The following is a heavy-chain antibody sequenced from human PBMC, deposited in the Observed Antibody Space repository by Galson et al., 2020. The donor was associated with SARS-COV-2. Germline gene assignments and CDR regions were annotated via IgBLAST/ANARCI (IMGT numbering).Heavy chain of an antibody. CDR3: AHLSFDVLRFLEWLSEDNWFDP. D-gene: IGHD3-3*01. CDR1: GFSLSTSGVG. V-gene: IGHV2-5*02. Sequence: GPTLVKPTQTLTLTCTFSGFSLSTSGVGVGWIRQPPGKALEWLALIYWDDDKRYSPSLKSRLTITKDTSKNQVVLTMTNMDPVDTATYYCAHLSFDVLRFLEWLSEDNWFDPWGQGTLVTVSS. CDR2: IYWDDDK. J-gene: IGHJ5*02.